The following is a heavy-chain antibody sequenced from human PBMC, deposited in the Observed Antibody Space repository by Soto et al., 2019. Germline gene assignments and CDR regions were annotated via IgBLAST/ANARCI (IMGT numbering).Heavy chain of an antibody. D-gene: IGHD1-7*01. J-gene: IGHJ5*02. CDR1: GGSISSGGYY. Sequence: PSETLSLTCTVSGGSISSGGYYWSWIRQHPGKGLEWIGYIYYSGSTYYNPSLKSRVTISVDTSKNQFSLKLSSVTAADTAVYYCARQLELRYWFDPWGQGTLVTVS. CDR3: ARQLELRYWFDP. V-gene: IGHV4-31*03. CDR2: IYYSGST.